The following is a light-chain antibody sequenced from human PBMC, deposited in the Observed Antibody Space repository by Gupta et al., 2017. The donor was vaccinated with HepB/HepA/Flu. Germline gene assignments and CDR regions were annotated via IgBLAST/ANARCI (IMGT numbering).Light chain of an antibody. J-gene: IGKJ5*01. Sequence: VVMTQYPLSLSVAFGQPASISCWSSESLVYSDGVTYLNWFHQRPGQSPRRLLYEVSTRDSGVPDRFSGSGSGTDFTLKISRVEAADVGIYYCLQATHWPPPTFGQGTRLEIK. V-gene: IGKV2-30*01. CDR2: EVS. CDR1: ESLVYSDGVTY. CDR3: LQATHWPPPT.